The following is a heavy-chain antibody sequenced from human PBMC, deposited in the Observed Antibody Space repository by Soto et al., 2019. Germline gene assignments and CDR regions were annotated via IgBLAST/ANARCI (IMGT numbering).Heavy chain of an antibody. V-gene: IGHV1-69*13. CDR2: IIPIFGTA. CDR3: ARGATHYDILTGYYRYYGMDV. J-gene: IGHJ6*02. CDR1: GGTFSSYA. D-gene: IGHD3-9*01. Sequence: SVKVSCKASGGTFSSYAISWVRQAPGQGLEWMGGIIPIFGTANYAQKFQGRVTITADESTSTAYMELSSLRSEDTAVYYCARGATHYDILTGYYRYYGMDVWGQGTTVTVSS.